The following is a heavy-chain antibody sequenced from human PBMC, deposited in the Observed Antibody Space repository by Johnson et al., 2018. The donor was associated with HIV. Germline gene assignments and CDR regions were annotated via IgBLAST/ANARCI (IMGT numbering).Heavy chain of an antibody. CDR3: AREWDPRTPDAFDI. D-gene: IGHD1-26*01. Sequence: QMQLVESGGGLIQPGGSLRLSCAASGFTVSSNYMSWVRQAPGKGLEWVAVISYDGSNKYYADSVKGRFTISRDNSKNTLYLQMNSLRAEDTAVYYCAREWDPRTPDAFDIWGQGTMVTVSS. CDR2: ISYDGSNK. CDR1: GFTVSSNY. J-gene: IGHJ3*02. V-gene: IGHV3-30*03.